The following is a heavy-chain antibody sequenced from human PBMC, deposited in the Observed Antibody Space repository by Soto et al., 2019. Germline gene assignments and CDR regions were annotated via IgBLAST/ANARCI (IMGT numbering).Heavy chain of an antibody. J-gene: IGHJ6*02. V-gene: IGHV3-30*18. D-gene: IGHD4-17*01. CDR2: MSYYGSNK. CDR3: AKSDFGDGYGLDV. Sequence: QVQLVESGGGVVQPGTSLRLSCAASGFSLLNYGMHWVRQAPGKGLEWVAFMSYYGSNKYFVDSVKGRFSISRDNXNNTLYLQMNSLRAEDTAVYYCAKSDFGDGYGLDVWGQGTTVTVSS. CDR1: GFSLLNYG.